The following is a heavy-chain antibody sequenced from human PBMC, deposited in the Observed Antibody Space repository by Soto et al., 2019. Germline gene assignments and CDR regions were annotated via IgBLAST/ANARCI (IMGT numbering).Heavy chain of an antibody. CDR2: MNPNSGNT. J-gene: IGHJ4*02. Sequence: ASVKVSCKASGYTFTSYAMNWVRQAPGQGLEWMGWMNPNSGNTGYAQKFQGRVTMTRNTSISTAYMELSSLRSEDTAVYYCARGLTTWRAEDYWGQGTLVTVSS. D-gene: IGHD3-22*01. CDR1: GYTFTSYA. CDR3: ARGLTTWRAEDY. V-gene: IGHV1-8*02.